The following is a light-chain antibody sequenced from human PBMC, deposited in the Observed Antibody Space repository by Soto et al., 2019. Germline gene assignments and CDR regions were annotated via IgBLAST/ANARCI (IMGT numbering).Light chain of an antibody. V-gene: IGKV3-11*01. CDR3: QQRSNWPLT. CDR2: DAS. Sequence: IVLTQSPATLSLSPGERATLSCRASQSVSSYLAWYQQKPGQAPRLLIYDASNRATGIPARFSGGGSGTDFTLTISSLEPEDFAVYYCQQRSNWPLTFGKGTKVEIK. CDR1: QSVSSY. J-gene: IGKJ1*01.